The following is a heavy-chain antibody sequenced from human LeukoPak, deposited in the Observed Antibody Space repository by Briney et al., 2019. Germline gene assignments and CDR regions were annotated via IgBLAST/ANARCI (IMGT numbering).Heavy chain of an antibody. CDR1: GGSISSYY. Sequence: PSETLSLTCTVSGGSISSYYWSWIRQPPGKGLEWIGYIYYSGSTNYNPSLKSRVTISVDTSKNQFSLKLSSVTASDTAVYYCAREYSSGWYNWGQGTLVTVSS. V-gene: IGHV4-59*01. D-gene: IGHD6-19*01. CDR3: AREYSSGWYN. J-gene: IGHJ4*02. CDR2: IYYSGST.